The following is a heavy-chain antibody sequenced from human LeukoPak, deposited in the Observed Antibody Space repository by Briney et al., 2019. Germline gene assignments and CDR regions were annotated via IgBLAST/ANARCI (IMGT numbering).Heavy chain of an antibody. Sequence: GGSLRLSCAASGFTFSRYAMHWVRQAPGKGLEWVAVISYGGSNKYYADSVKGRSTISRDNSKNTLYLQMNSLRGEDTAVYYCAREEVGAIYFDYWGQGTLVTVPS. CDR3: AREEVGAIYFDY. V-gene: IGHV3-30-3*01. J-gene: IGHJ4*02. D-gene: IGHD1-26*01. CDR1: GFTFSRYA. CDR2: ISYGGSNK.